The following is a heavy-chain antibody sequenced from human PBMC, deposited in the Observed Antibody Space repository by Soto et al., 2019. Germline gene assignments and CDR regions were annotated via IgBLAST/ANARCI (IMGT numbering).Heavy chain of an antibody. CDR2: ISGAGRTI. J-gene: IGHJ4*01. Sequence: GWSLRLSSAASGFSVYNYRMHWVRQDPGKGLEWISYISGAGRTIFYAASVRGRFTISRDNGENSLYLQMNSLRAEDTAVYYCAREDYYDTRGPEYWGHGTLVTVSS. D-gene: IGHD3-22*01. V-gene: IGHV3-48*01. CDR3: AREDYYDTRGPEY. CDR1: GFSVYNYR.